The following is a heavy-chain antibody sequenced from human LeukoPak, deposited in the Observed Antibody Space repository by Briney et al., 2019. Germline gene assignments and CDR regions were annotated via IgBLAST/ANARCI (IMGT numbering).Heavy chain of an antibody. Sequence: ASVKVSCKASGYTFTSYGFSWVRQAPGQGLEWMGWISTYNGNTNYAQRLHGRVTMTTDTSTSTAYMELRSMRSDDTAVYYCAREDSGWFGELLKLDYWGQGTLVTVSS. V-gene: IGHV1-18*01. J-gene: IGHJ4*02. D-gene: IGHD3-10*01. CDR3: AREDSGWFGELLKLDY. CDR2: ISTYNGNT. CDR1: GYTFTSYG.